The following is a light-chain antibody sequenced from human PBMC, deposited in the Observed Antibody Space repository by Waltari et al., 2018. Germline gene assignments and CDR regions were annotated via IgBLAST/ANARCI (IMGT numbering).Light chain of an antibody. CDR1: QRLSKNY. V-gene: IGKV3-20*01. CDR3: QQYASSFLYT. CDR2: GDS. J-gene: IGKJ2*01. Sequence: IVLTQSPGTLSLSPGDRASLSCKASQRLSKNYVAWYKHKPGQAPRLVIYGDSSRAAGIPDRFSGGGSCADFTLTISRLEPEDVAVYYCQQYASSFLYTFGQGTKLEIK.